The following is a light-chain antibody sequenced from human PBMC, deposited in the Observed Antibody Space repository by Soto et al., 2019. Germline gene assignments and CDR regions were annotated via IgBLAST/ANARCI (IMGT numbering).Light chain of an antibody. J-gene: IGKJ1*01. CDR3: QQSYSTPWT. V-gene: IGKV1-39*01. CDR1: QSISIY. CDR2: AES. Sequence: DIQMTQSPSSLSASVGDRVTITCRASQSISIYLNWYQQKPGKAPKLLIYAESSLQSGVPSRFSGSGSGTDFTLTISSLQPEDFATYYCQQSYSTPWTFGQGTKVEIK.